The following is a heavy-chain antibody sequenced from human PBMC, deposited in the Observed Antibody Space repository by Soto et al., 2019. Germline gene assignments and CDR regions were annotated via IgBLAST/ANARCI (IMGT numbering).Heavy chain of an antibody. CDR2: IYYSGST. CDR3: PRRSPLVPVFDI. Sequence: SSETLSLTCTVSGGSISSYYWSWIRQPPGKGLEWIGYIYYSGSTNYNPSLKSRVTISVDTSKNQFSLKLSSVTAADTAVYYCPRRSPLVPVFDIWGQGKMVTFSS. V-gene: IGHV4-59*01. CDR1: GGSISSYY. J-gene: IGHJ3*02. D-gene: IGHD1-26*01.